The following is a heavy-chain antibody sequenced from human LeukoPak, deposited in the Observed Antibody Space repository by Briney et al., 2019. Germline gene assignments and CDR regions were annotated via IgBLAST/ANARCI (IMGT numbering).Heavy chain of an antibody. J-gene: IGHJ6*02. CDR2: IYYSGST. V-gene: IGHV4-59*08. CDR1: GGSISSYY. D-gene: IGHD6-19*01. CDR3: ARSIVVAGIVSDYYYYAMDV. Sequence: PSETLSLTCTVSGGSISSYYWSWIRQPPGKGLGWIGYIYYSGSTTYNPSLKSRVTISLQTSKKQFSLKLSSVTAEDTAVYYCARSIVVAGIVSDYYYYAMDVWGQGTTVTVSS.